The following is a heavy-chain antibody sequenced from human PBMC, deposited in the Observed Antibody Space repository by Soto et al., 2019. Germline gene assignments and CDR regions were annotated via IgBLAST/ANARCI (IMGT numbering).Heavy chain of an antibody. D-gene: IGHD4-17*01. Sequence: GGSLRLSCAASGFTFSSYGMHWVCQAPGKGLEWVAVIWYDGSNKYYADSVKGRFTISRDNSKNTLYLQMNSLRAEDTAVYYCARGADYGDYVDYFDYWGQGTLVTVSS. CDR3: ARGADYGDYVDYFDY. CDR1: GFTFSSYG. CDR2: IWYDGSNK. J-gene: IGHJ4*02. V-gene: IGHV3-33*01.